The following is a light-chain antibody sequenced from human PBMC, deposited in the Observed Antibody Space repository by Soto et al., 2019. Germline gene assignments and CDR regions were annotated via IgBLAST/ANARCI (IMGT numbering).Light chain of an antibody. J-gene: IGLJ2*01. CDR1: SSDVGGYNY. V-gene: IGLV2-14*01. CDR3: SSYTISSTLLA. Sequence: QSALTQPASVSGSPGQSITISCTGTSSDVGGYNYVSWYQQHPGKAPKLMIYDVSNRPSGVSNRFSGSKSGNTASLTISGLQAEDEADYYCSSYTISSTLLAVGGGTTLTVL. CDR2: DVS.